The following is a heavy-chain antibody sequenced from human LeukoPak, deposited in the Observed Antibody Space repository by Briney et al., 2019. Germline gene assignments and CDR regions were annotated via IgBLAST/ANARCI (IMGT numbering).Heavy chain of an antibody. Sequence: GPTLAKPTPPLTLTCTTTGFSLSSPALGVGWIRQPPGKALERLSLIYCNDDVLYTTSLTTRLTFTKETSTNHEDLTMSNMTPVDTATSYCAQTSRSPSFSITTLATFDNWGQGTLVTVSS. CDR3: AQTSRSPSFSITTLATFDN. CDR1: GFSLSSPALG. V-gene: IGHV2-5*01. J-gene: IGHJ4*02. CDR2: IYCNDDV. D-gene: IGHD4-17*01.